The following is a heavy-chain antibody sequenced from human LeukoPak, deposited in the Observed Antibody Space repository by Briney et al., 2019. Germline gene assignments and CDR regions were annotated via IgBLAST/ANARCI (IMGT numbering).Heavy chain of an antibody. D-gene: IGHD1-26*01. Sequence: PSETLSLTCAVYGGSFSGYYWGWIRQPPGKGLEWIGSIYYSGSTYYKSSLKSRVTISVDTSKNQFSLKLTSVTAADTALYYCASLRERSYYARGFDYWGQGTLVTVSS. CDR1: GGSFSGYY. V-gene: IGHV4-39*01. CDR2: IYYSGST. CDR3: ASLRERSYYARGFDY. J-gene: IGHJ4*02.